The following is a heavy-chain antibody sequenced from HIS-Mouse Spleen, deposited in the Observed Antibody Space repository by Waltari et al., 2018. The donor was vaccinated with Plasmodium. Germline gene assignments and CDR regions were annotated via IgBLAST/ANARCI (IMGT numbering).Heavy chain of an antibody. D-gene: IGHD3-3*01. CDR3: ARGYDFWSGYSPYFDY. Sequence: QVQLQEPGPGLVKPSATLSLTCTVPGGSLRRYYRSWLRQPPGKGLEWIGEIYYSGSTNYNPSRKSRVTISVDTSKNQFSRKLSSVTAADTAVYYCARGYDFWSGYSPYFDYWGQGTLVTVSS. CDR2: IYYSGST. V-gene: IGHV4-59*01. CDR1: GGSLRRYY. J-gene: IGHJ4*02.